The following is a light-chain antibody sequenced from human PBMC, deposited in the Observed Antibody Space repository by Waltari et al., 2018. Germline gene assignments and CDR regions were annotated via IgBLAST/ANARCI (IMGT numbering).Light chain of an antibody. CDR2: SSN. V-gene: IGLV1-44*01. J-gene: IGLJ1*01. Sequence: QSVLTQPPSASGTPGQRVPISCSVSSSNIGSNVVHWYQPLPGTAPKLLIHSSNQRPSGVPDRFSGSKSGTSASLAISGLQSEDEADYHCGAWDASLNGYVFGTGTKVTVL. CDR1: SSNIGSNV. CDR3: GAWDASLNGYV.